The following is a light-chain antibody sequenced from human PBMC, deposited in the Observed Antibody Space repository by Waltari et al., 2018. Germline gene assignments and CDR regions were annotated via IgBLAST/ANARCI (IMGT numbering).Light chain of an antibody. CDR2: KDN. CDR3: QSADSSSPYVL. J-gene: IGLJ2*01. CDR1: ALSNQY. V-gene: IGLV3-25*03. Sequence: HELTQLPSVSVSPGQTARISCSGDALSNQYTYWYQQKAGQAPILVIYKDNERPSGIPERFSVSSSGTTVTLTTRAVQAEDEADYYCQSADSSSPYVLFGGGTKLTVL.